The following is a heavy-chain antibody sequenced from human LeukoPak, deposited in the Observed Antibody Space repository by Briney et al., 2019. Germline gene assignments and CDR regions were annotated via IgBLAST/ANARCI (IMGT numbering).Heavy chain of an antibody. CDR2: IYYSGST. D-gene: IGHD6-13*01. Sequence: SETLSLTCTVSGGSISSYYWSWIRQHPGKGLEWIGYIYYSGSTYYNPSLKSRVTISVDTSKNQFSLKLSSVTAADTAVYYCARGDSIAAAGQAFDIWGQGTMVTVSS. V-gene: IGHV4-59*06. CDR1: GGSISSYY. J-gene: IGHJ3*02. CDR3: ARGDSIAAAGQAFDI.